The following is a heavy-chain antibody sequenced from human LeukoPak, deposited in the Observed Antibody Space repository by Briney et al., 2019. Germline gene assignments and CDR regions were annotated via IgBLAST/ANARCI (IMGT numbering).Heavy chain of an antibody. CDR2: IRSKANSYAT. Sequence: GGSLRLSCAASGFTFSGSAMHWVRQASGKGLEWVGRIRSKANSYATAYAASVKGRFTISRDDSKNTAYLQMNSLKTEDTAVYYCAKTLRDIVATIEGAFDIWGQGTMVTVSS. J-gene: IGHJ3*02. CDR1: GFTFSGSA. D-gene: IGHD5-12*01. V-gene: IGHV3-73*01. CDR3: AKTLRDIVATIEGAFDI.